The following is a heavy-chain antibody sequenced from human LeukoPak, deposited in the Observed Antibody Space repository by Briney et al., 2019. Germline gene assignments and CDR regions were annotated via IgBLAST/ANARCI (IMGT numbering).Heavy chain of an antibody. J-gene: IGHJ4*02. CDR2: ISSSSSYI. CDR1: GFTFSSYS. V-gene: IGHV3-21*01. D-gene: IGHD6-13*01. Sequence: TGGSLRLSCAASGFTFSSYSMDWVRQAPGKGLEWVSSISSSSSYIYYADSVKGRFTISRDNAKNSPYLQMNSLRAEDTAVYYCARAGSRYSLDYWGQGTLVTVSS. CDR3: ARAGSRYSLDY.